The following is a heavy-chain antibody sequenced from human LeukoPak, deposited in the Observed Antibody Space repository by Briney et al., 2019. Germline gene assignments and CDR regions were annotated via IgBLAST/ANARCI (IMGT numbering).Heavy chain of an antibody. CDR2: IYYSGST. Sequence: SETLSLTCTVSGGSISSYYWSWIRQPPGKGLEWIGYIYYSGSTNYNPSLKSRVTISVDTSKNQFSLKLSSVTAADTAVYYCARHSWFGASSEGPLDYWGQGTLVTVPS. J-gene: IGHJ4*02. D-gene: IGHD3-10*01. CDR3: ARHSWFGASSEGPLDY. V-gene: IGHV4-59*08. CDR1: GGSISSYY.